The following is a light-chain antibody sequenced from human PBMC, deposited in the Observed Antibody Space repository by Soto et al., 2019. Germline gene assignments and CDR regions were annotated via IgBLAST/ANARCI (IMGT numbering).Light chain of an antibody. CDR1: SSDVGGYNY. Sequence: QLVLTQPPSASGSPGQSVTISCTGTSSDVGGYNYVSWYQQYPGRAPKLMIYEVTKWPSGVPDRFSGSKSGNTASLTVSGLQAEDEADYYCSSYAASNNFYFVFGGGTKLTVL. CDR3: SSYAASNNFYFV. J-gene: IGLJ3*02. CDR2: EVT. V-gene: IGLV2-8*01.